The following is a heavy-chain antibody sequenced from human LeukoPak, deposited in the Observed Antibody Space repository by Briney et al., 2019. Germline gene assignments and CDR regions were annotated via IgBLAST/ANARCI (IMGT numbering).Heavy chain of an antibody. V-gene: IGHV3-48*03. CDR3: ARSAGSSLDY. Sequence: PGGSLRLSCAVSGLTFSNFKMNWVRQAPGKGLEWVSYISDSGRTTFYADSVKGRFTISRDNAKNSLYLQMNSLRAEDTAVYYCARSAGSSLDYWGQGTLVTVSS. CDR1: GLTFSNFK. J-gene: IGHJ4*02. CDR2: ISDSGRTT.